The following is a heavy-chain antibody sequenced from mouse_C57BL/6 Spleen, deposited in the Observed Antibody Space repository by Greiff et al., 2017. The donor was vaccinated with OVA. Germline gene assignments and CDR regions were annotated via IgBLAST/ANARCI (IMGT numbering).Heavy chain of an antibody. CDR3: TRDRLLERFAY. CDR2: ISSGGDYI. D-gene: IGHD1-1*01. J-gene: IGHJ3*01. CDR1: GFTFSSYA. V-gene: IGHV5-9-1*02. Sequence: EVMLVESGEGLVKPGGSLKLSCAASGFTFSSYAMSWVRQTPEKRLEWVAYISSGGDYIYYADTVKGRFTISRDNARNTLYLQMSSLKSEDTAMYYCTRDRLLERFAYWGQGTLVTVSA.